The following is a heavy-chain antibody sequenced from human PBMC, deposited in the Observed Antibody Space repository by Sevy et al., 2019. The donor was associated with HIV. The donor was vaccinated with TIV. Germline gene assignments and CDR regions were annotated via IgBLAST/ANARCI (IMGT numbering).Heavy chain of an antibody. CDR1: GFTFSSYS. CDR3: ARDTPYSGSSFDY. D-gene: IGHD1-26*01. V-gene: IGHV3-21*01. CDR2: ISSSSSYI. J-gene: IGHJ4*02. Sequence: GGSLRLSCAASGFTFSSYSMNWVRQAPGKVLEWVSSISSSSSYIYYADSVKGRFTISRDNAKNSLYLQMNSLRAEDTAVYYCARDTPYSGSSFDYWGQGTLVTVSS.